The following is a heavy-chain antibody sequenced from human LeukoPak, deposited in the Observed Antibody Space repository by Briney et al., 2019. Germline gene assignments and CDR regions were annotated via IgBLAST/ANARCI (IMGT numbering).Heavy chain of an antibody. CDR2: ISWNSGSI. CDR3: AKGNSDYYYYYMDV. D-gene: IGHD5-18*01. CDR1: GFTFDDYA. V-gene: IGHV3-9*01. J-gene: IGHJ6*03. Sequence: GGSLRLSCAASGFTFDDYAMHWVRQAPGKGLEWVSGISWNSGSIGYADSVKGRFTISRGNAKNSLYLQMNSLRAEDTALYYCAKGNSDYYYYYMDVWGKGTTVTVSS.